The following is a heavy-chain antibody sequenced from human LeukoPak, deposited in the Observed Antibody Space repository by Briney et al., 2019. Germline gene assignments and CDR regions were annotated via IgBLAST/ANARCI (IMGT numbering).Heavy chain of an antibody. Sequence: GGSLRLSCAASGFTVSSNYMSWVRQAPGKGLEWVSVIYSGGSTYYADSVKGRFTISRGNSKNTLYLQMNSLRAEDTAVYYCARDLRVTGTMVDYYYGMDVWGQGTTVTVSS. V-gene: IGHV3-53*01. CDR2: IYSGGST. CDR3: ARDLRVTGTMVDYYYGMDV. CDR1: GFTVSSNY. J-gene: IGHJ6*02. D-gene: IGHD1-7*01.